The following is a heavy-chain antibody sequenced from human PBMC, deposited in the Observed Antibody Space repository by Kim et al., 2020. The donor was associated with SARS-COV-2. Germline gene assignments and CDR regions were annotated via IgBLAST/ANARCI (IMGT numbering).Heavy chain of an antibody. J-gene: IGHJ4*01. CDR1: EFTFGSYA. CDR3: AKAYGGNYYTANFD. CDR2: LSGSGATT. V-gene: IGHV3-23*01. D-gene: IGHD3-22*01. Sequence: GGSLRLSCAASEFTFGSYAMSWVRLAPGKRLAWASSLSGSGATTYYADSVQGRFTISRDIANNTPFLQMNSRRADNRVVYYCAKAYGGNYYTANFD.